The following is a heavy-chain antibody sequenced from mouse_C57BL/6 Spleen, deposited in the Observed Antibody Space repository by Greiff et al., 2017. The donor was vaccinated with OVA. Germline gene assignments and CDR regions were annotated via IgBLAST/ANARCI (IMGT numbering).Heavy chain of an antibody. Sequence: EVKVVESGEGLVKPGGSLKLSCAASGFTFSSYAMSWVRQTPEKRLEWVAYISSGGDYIYYADTVKGRFTISRDNARNTLYLQMSSLKSEDTAMYYCTRCYGSSPWYFDVWGTGTTVTVSS. V-gene: IGHV5-9-1*02. CDR1: GFTFSSYA. J-gene: IGHJ1*03. CDR2: ISSGGDYI. CDR3: TRCYGSSPWYFDV. D-gene: IGHD1-1*01.